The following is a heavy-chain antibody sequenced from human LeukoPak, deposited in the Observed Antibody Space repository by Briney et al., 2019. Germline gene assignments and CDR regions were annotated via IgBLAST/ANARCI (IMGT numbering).Heavy chain of an antibody. CDR1: GFTFGDYA. J-gene: IGHJ4*02. Sequence: QPGRSLRLSCTASGFTFGDYAMSWVRQAPGKGLEWVGFIRSKAYGGTTEYAASVKGRFTISRDDSKSIACLQMNSLKTEDTAVYYCTPYGYWGQGTLVTVSS. D-gene: IGHD3-16*01. V-gene: IGHV3-49*04. CDR3: TPYGY. CDR2: IRSKAYGGTT.